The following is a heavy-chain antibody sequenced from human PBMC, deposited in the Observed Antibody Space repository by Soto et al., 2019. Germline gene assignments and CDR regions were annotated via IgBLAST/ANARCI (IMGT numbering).Heavy chain of an antibody. D-gene: IGHD3-22*01. V-gene: IGHV4-30-4*01. Sequence: PSETLSLTCTVPGGSISSGDYYWSWIRQPPGKGLEWIGYIYYSGSTYYNPSLKSRVTISVDTSKNQFSLKLSSVTAADTAVYYCARAEYYDSSGYSPGAFDIWGQGTMVTVSS. J-gene: IGHJ3*02. CDR3: ARAEYYDSSGYSPGAFDI. CDR1: GGSISSGDYY. CDR2: IYYSGST.